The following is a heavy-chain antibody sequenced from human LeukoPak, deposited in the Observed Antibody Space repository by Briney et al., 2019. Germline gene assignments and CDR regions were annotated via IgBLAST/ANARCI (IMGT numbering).Heavy chain of an antibody. D-gene: IGHD3-3*01. CDR2: IYYSGST. J-gene: IGHJ4*02. Sequence: SQTLSLTCTVSGGSISSGGYYWSWIRQHPGKGLEWIGYIYYSGSTYYNPSLKSRVTISVDTSKNQFSLKLSSVTAADTAVYYCARGLRGNYDFWSAHGGWGQGTLVTVSS. V-gene: IGHV4-31*03. CDR3: ARGLRGNYDFWSAHGG. CDR1: GGSISSGGYY.